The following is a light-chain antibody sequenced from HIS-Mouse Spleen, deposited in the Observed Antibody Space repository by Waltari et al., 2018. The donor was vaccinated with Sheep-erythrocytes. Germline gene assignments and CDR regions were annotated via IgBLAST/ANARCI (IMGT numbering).Light chain of an antibody. CDR3: CSYAGSYNHV. J-gene: IGLJ1*01. CDR2: DVS. CDR1: SSDVGGYNY. V-gene: IGLV2-11*01. Sequence: QSALTQPRSVSGSPGQSVTISCTGTSSDVGGYNYVSWYQPHPGKAPKLMIYDVSKRPPGVPDRVSGSKSGNTASLSISVLQAEDEADYYCCSYAGSYNHVFATGTKVTVL.